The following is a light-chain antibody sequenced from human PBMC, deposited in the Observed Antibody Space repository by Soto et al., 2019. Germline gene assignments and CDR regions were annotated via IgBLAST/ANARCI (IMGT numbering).Light chain of an antibody. V-gene: IGLV2-8*01. J-gene: IGLJ1*01. CDR2: EVN. CDR1: SSDVGGYKY. CDR3: SSYAGINNLGV. Sequence: QSALTQPPSASGSPGQSVTISCTGTSSDVGGYKYVSWYQQHPGKAPKLMIFEVNKRPSGVPDRFSGSKSVNTASLTVSGLQAADEADYYCSSYAGINNLGVFGTGTKLTVL.